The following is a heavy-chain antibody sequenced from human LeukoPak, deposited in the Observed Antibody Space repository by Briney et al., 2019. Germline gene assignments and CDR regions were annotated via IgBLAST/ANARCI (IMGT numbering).Heavy chain of an antibody. CDR3: ARESVVVTRVNAFDI. Sequence: GGSLRLSCAASGFTVSSNYMSWVRQAPGKGREWVSVIYSGGSTYYADSVKGRFTISRDNSKNTLYLQMNSLRAEDTAVYYCARESVVVTRVNAFDIWGQGTMVTVSS. CDR1: GFTVSSNY. CDR2: IYSGGST. D-gene: IGHD2-21*02. J-gene: IGHJ3*02. V-gene: IGHV3-53*01.